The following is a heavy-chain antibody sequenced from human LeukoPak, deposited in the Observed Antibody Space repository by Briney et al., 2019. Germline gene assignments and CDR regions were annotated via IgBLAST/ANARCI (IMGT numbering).Heavy chain of an antibody. CDR3: AREISLTGYSGGLGFNY. Sequence: PSETLSLTCTVSGGSTSSYYWSWIRQPPGKGLQWIGNIYDSGNINYNPPLKSRVTMSMDASKNQISLKLRSVTAADTAVYYCAREISLTGYSGGLGFNYWGQGILVSVSS. D-gene: IGHD6-19*01. J-gene: IGHJ4*02. V-gene: IGHV4-59*01. CDR1: GGSTSSYY. CDR2: IYDSGNI.